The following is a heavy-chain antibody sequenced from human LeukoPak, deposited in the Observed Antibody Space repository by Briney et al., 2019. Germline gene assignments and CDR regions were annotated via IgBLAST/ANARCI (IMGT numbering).Heavy chain of an antibody. CDR2: IYSGGST. CDR3: ARAHDYGDYEGSYYFDY. V-gene: IGHV3-53*01. CDR1: GFTVSSNY. J-gene: IGHJ4*02. D-gene: IGHD4-17*01. Sequence: GGSLRLSCAASGFTVSSNYMSWVRQAPGKGLEWVSVIYSGGSTYYADSVKGRFAISRDNSKNTLYLQMNSLRAEDTAVYYCARAHDYGDYEGSYYFDYWGQGTLVTVSS.